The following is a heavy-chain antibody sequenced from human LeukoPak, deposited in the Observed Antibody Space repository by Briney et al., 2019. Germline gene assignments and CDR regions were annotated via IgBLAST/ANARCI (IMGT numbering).Heavy chain of an antibody. CDR3: ARGPGPGSGSYRFDY. CDR1: GGSIRSYF. Sequence: SETLSLTCTVSGGSIRSYFWSWIRQPPGKGLEWIGYIYYSGSTDSNPSLKSRVTISVDTSKNQFSLKLSSVTAADTAVYYCARGPGPGSGSYRFDYWGQGTLVTVSS. J-gene: IGHJ4*02. CDR2: IYYSGST. D-gene: IGHD3-10*01. V-gene: IGHV4-59*08.